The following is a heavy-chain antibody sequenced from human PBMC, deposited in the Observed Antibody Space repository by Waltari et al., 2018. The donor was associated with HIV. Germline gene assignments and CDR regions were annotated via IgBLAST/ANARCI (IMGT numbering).Heavy chain of an antibody. CDR1: GGASSSYA. CDR3: VRDGGGYYDNRGYFGFFQF. D-gene: IGHD3-22*01. J-gene: IGHJ6*02. CDR2: IIPIFDTT. Sequence: QVQLVQYEGGVWKSGSSVKISCKASGGASSSYAVNWVRQVPGQGLEWMGGIIPIFDTTNYAQNFKGRVSISADDKTSTVYMELTGLKFEDAGIFYCVRDGGGYYDNRGYFGFFQFWGQGT. V-gene: IGHV1-69*01.